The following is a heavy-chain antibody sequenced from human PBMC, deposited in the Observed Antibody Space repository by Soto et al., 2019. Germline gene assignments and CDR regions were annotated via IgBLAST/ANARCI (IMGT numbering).Heavy chain of an antibody. CDR2: IYYSGST. J-gene: IGHJ1*01. CDR3: ARSYCSGGSRRGIDAY. Sequence: SLACISTSAATVLHSCMWTSPCPEKGLEWIGYIYYSGSTNYNPSLKSRVTRSVDTSKNQFSLKLSSVTAADTAVYYCARSYCSGGSRRGIDAYWGLRTLVTVS. CDR1: SAATVLHS. D-gene: IGHD2-15*01. V-gene: IGHV4-59*11.